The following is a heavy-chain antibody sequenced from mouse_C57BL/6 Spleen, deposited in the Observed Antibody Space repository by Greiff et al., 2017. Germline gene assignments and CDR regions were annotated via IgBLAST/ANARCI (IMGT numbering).Heavy chain of an antibody. V-gene: IGHV14-4*01. CDR3: TTNPNGY. CDR2: IDPENGDT. J-gene: IGHJ2*01. Sequence: VQLQQSGAELVRPGASVKLSCTASGFNIKDDYMHWVKQRPEQGLEWIGRIDPENGDTEYASKFQGKATITADTSSNTAYLQLSSLTSEDTADYCCTTNPNGYWGQGTTLTVSS. CDR1: GFNIKDDY.